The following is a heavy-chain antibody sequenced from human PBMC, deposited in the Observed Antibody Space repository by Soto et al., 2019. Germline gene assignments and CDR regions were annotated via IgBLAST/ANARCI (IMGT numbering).Heavy chain of an antibody. D-gene: IGHD3-10*01. CDR2: IYRPGST. J-gene: IGHJ4*02. CDR3: ASRDPGTRVDY. V-gene: IGHV4-4*02. CDR1: GGSFTSNNW. Sequence: QVQLQESGPGLVKPSGTLSLTCAVSGGSFTSNNWWTWVRQLPGQGLEWIGEIYRPGSTNYNPSPKRRVTISLDTTENQFSLMVTSLTAADAAVYYCASRDPGTRVDYWGQGTLVTVSS.